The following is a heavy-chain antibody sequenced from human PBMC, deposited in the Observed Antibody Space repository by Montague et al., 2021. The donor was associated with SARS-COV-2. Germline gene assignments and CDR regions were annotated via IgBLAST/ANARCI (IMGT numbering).Heavy chain of an antibody. V-gene: IGHV3-7*01. CDR3: SRSPRGSGTGWLDY. CDR1: GFTSGDYQ. D-gene: IGHD3/OR15-3a*01. J-gene: IGHJ4*02. CDR2: INQDETAK. Sequence: SLRLSCAASGFTSGDYQLTWVRQAPGKGLQWVANINQDETAKTYVASVKGRFTISRDNAKNSLILQMHSLKDEDTAVYYCSRSPRGSGTGWLDYWGQGTLVTVSS.